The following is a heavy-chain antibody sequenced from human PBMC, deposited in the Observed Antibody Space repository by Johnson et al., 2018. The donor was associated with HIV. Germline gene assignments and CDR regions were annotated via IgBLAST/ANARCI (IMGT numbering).Heavy chain of an antibody. D-gene: IGHD1-26*01. Sequence: VQLVESGGGLVQPGRSLRLSCAASGFTFDDYAMHWVRQAPGRGLEYVSAISSNGGSTYYANSVKGRFTISRDNSKNTLYLQMGSLRAEDMAVYYCARGWELLTPAFDIWGQGTMVTVSS. J-gene: IGHJ3*02. CDR3: ARGWELLTPAFDI. CDR1: GFTFDDYA. V-gene: IGHV3-64*01. CDR2: ISSNGGST.